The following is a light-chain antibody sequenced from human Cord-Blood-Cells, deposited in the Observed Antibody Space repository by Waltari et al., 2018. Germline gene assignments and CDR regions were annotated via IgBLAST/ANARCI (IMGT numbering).Light chain of an antibody. CDR3: QQRST. CDR2: AAS. Sequence: DIQMTQSPSSLSASVGDRVIITCRASQSISSYLNWYQQKPGKAPKLLIYAASSLQSGVPSRFSGSGSGTDFTLTISSLQPEDFATYYCQQRSTFGGGTKVEIK. J-gene: IGKJ4*01. CDR1: QSISSY. V-gene: IGKV1-39*01.